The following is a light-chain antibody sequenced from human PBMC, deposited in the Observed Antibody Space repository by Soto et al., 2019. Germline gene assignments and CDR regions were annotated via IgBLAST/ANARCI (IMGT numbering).Light chain of an antibody. CDR1: SSDVGGSNS. Sequence: QSALTQPASMSGSPGQSITISCTGTSSDVGGSNSVSWLQQHPGKVPKLMIFEVSNRPSGVSNRFSGSKSGNTASLTISALQPEDEADYYCASYTTTTTWVFGGGTKLTVL. J-gene: IGLJ3*02. CDR3: ASYTTTTTWV. V-gene: IGLV2-14*01. CDR2: EVS.